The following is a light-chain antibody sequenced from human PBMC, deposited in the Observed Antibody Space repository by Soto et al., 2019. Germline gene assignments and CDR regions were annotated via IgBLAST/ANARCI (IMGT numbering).Light chain of an antibody. Sequence: QSALTQPPSASGSPGQSVTISCTGTSSDVGGYNYVSWYQQHPGKAPKLMIYEVSKRPSGVPDRFSGSKSGNTASLTVPGLQAEDEADYYCSSYAGSWVFGRGTKLTVL. J-gene: IGLJ3*02. CDR1: SSDVGGYNY. CDR2: EVS. V-gene: IGLV2-8*01. CDR3: SSYAGSWV.